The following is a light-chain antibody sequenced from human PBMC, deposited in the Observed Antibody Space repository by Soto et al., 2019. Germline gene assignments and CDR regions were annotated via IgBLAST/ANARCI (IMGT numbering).Light chain of an antibody. V-gene: IGLV2-14*01. J-gene: IGLJ1*01. CDR3: SSYTSSSTRV. CDR2: DVS. Sequence: QAVVTESASVPETPARSVTIACTGNSNDVGGYNYVSWYQQHPGKAPKLMIYDVSNRPSGVSNRFSGSKSGNTASLTISGLQAEDEADYYCSSYTSSSTRVFGTGTKVTVL. CDR1: SNDVGGYNY.